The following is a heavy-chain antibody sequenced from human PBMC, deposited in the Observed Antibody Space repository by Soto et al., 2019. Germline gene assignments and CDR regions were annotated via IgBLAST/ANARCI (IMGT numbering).Heavy chain of an antibody. D-gene: IGHD3-16*01. V-gene: IGHV1-69*01. CDR3: TRAIGSGGVMGGFDY. CDR1: GGSFNMYA. CDR2: IIPIFDAP. J-gene: IGHJ4*02. Sequence: QVELVQSGAQVKKPGSAVKVSCKASGGSFNMYAMNWVRQAPGDGLEWMGGIIPIFDAPRYSEQFQGRVTITVDESTSTAYMELSSLRSDDTAISYCTRAIGSGGVMGGFDYWGQGTLVTVSS.